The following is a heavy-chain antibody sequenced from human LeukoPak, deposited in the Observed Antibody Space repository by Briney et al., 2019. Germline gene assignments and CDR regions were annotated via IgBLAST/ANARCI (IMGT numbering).Heavy chain of an antibody. D-gene: IGHD5-24*01. V-gene: IGHV4-39*01. CDR3: ARHVGRWLQLGEFDY. Sequence: WVRQPPGKGLEWIGSIYYSGSTYYNPSLKSRVTISVDTSKNQFSLKLSSVTAADTAVYYCARHVGRWLQLGEFDYWGQGTLVTVSS. J-gene: IGHJ4*02. CDR2: IYYSGST.